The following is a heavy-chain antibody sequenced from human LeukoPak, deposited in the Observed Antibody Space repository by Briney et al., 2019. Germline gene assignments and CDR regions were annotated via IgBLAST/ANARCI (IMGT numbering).Heavy chain of an antibody. CDR2: ISGSGGST. Sequence: GGSLGLSCAASGFTFSSYAMSWVRQAPGKGLEWVSAISGSGGSTYYADSVKGRFTISRDNSKNTLYLQMNSLRAEDTAVYYCAKNSWEHDAFDIWGQGTMVTVSS. J-gene: IGHJ3*02. D-gene: IGHD1-26*01. CDR1: GFTFSSYA. V-gene: IGHV3-23*01. CDR3: AKNSWEHDAFDI.